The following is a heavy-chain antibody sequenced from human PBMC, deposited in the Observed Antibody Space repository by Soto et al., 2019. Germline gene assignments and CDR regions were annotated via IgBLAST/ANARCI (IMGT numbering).Heavy chain of an antibody. CDR2: IYYSGST. CDR1: GGSISSSSYY. V-gene: IGHV4-39*01. Sequence: ASETLSLTCTVSGGSISSSSYYWGWIRQPPGKGLEWIGSIYYSGSTYYNPSLKSRVTISVDTSKNQFSLKLSSVTAADTAVYYCATDSTFYYYGMDVWGQGTTVTVSS. D-gene: IGHD2-15*01. J-gene: IGHJ6*02. CDR3: ATDSTFYYYGMDV.